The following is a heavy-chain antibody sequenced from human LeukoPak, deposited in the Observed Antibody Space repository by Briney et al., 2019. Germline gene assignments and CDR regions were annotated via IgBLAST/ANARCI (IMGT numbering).Heavy chain of an antibody. CDR3: ARGDTAMVRGAFDI. D-gene: IGHD5-18*01. J-gene: IGHJ3*02. CDR2: IYYTGST. CDR1: GESISGFY. Sequence: PSETLSLACTVSGESISGFYWNWIRQPPGKGLEWIGYIYYTGSTDYNPSLTSRVTISIDTSKNQFSLKLSSVAAADTAVYYCARGDTAMVRGAFDIWGQGTMVTVSS. V-gene: IGHV4-59*08.